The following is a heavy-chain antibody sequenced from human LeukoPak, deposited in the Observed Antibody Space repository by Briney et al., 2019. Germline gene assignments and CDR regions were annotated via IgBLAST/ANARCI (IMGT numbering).Heavy chain of an antibody. CDR3: ARDSRLVVAGVSDY. CDR2: ISYDGSNK. Sequence: GGSLRLSCAASGFTFSSYAMHWVRQAPGKGLEWVAVISYDGSNKYYADSVKGRFTISRDNSKNTLYLQMNSLRAEDTAVYYCARDSRLVVAGVSDYWGQGTLVTVSS. CDR1: GFTFSSYA. V-gene: IGHV3-30*04. J-gene: IGHJ4*02. D-gene: IGHD6-19*01.